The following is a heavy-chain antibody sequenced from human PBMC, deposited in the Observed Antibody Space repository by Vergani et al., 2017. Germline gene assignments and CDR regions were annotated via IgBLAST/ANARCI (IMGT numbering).Heavy chain of an antibody. D-gene: IGHD1-26*01. V-gene: IGHV4-61*02. J-gene: IGHJ4*02. CDR1: GGSISSADYY. CDR2: IYTTGST. Sequence: QVQLQESGPGLVKPSQTLSLTCSVSGGSISSADYYWTWIRQPAGEGLEWIGRIYTTGSTNHNPSLKSRVSISVDTSKNQFSLRLSSVTAADTAVYFCAGQRVGRSFFDSWGQGTLVTVSS. CDR3: AGQRVGRSFFDS.